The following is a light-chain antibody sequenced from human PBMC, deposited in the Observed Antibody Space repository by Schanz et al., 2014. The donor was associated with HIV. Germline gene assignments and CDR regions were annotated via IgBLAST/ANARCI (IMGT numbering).Light chain of an antibody. V-gene: IGKV1-39*01. J-gene: IGKJ1*01. CDR1: QSISSY. CDR3: QQYDTYWT. CDR2: AAS. Sequence: DIQMTQSPSSLSASVGDRVTITCRASQSISSYLNWYQQKPGKAPKLLIYAASSLQSGVPSRFSGSGSGTEFTLTINSLQPDDFATYYCQQYDTYWTFGQGTKVEIK.